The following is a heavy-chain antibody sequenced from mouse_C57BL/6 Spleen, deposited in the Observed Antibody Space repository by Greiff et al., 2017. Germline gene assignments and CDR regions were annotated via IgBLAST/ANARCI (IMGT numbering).Heavy chain of an antibody. CDR1: GYAFSSSW. CDR3: GRNGVAWFAY. Sequence: QVQLQQSGPELVKPGASVKISCTASGYAFSSSWMNWVQQTPGKGLEWIGRIFPGDGDTYYNGTVKGKATLTADKSSSTAYMQLSSLTSEDDAVYFCGRNGVAWFAYWGQGTLVTVSA. V-gene: IGHV1-82*01. J-gene: IGHJ3*01. D-gene: IGHD1-1*02. CDR2: IFPGDGDT.